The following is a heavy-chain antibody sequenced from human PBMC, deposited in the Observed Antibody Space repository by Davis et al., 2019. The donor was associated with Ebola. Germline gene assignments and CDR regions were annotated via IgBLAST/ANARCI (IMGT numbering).Heavy chain of an antibody. CDR2: IYHSVST. J-gene: IGHJ5*02. CDR1: GGSISSGGYY. Sequence: MPSETLSLTCTVSGGSISSGGYYWSWIRQHPGKGLEWIGYIYHSVSTYYTPSLKSRVTISVDTSKNQFSLKLSSVTAADTAVYYCAREISYHLLYKWFDPWGQGTLVTVSS. CDR3: AREISYHLLYKWFDP. D-gene: IGHD2-2*02. V-gene: IGHV4-31*03.